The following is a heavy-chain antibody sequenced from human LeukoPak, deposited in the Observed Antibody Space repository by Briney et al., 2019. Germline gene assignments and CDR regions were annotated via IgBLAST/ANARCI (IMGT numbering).Heavy chain of an antibody. CDR1: GGSFSGYY. V-gene: IGHV4-34*01. D-gene: IGHD6-19*01. CDR2: INHSGST. J-gene: IGHJ4*02. CDR3: ARVRNSGCDY. Sequence: SETLSLTCAVYGGSFSGYYWSWIRQPPGKELEWIGEINHSGSTNYNPSLKSRVTITVDTSKNQFSLKLSSVTAADTAVYYCARVRNSGCDYWGQGTLVTVSS.